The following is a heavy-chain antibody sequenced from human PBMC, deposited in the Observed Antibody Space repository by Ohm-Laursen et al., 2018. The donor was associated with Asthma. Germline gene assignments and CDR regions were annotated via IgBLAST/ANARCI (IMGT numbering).Heavy chain of an antibody. D-gene: IGHD3-10*01. V-gene: IGHV3-30*18. Sequence: SLRLSCAASGFTFSSYGMHWVRQAPGKGLEWVAVISYDGSNKYYADSVKGRFTISRDNSKNTLYLQMNSLRAEDTAVYYCAKGASNYYGSGSYYYYGMDVWGQGTTVTVSS. J-gene: IGHJ6*02. CDR3: AKGASNYYGSGSYYYYGMDV. CDR2: ISYDGSNK. CDR1: GFTFSSYG.